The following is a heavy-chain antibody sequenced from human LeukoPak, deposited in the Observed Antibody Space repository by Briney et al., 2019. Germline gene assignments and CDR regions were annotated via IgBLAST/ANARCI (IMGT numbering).Heavy chain of an antibody. D-gene: IGHD2-15*01. CDR2: INPNSGGT. CDR3: ARDIAPHNSYGMDV. V-gene: IGHV1-2*02. J-gene: IGHJ6*02. Sequence: GASVKVSCKASGYTVTGYCMHWVRQAPGQGLEWMGWINPNSGGTNYAQKFQGRVTMTRDTSISTAYMELSMHRSDDTAAYYCARDIAPHNSYGMDVWGQGTTVTVSS. CDR1: GYTVTGYC.